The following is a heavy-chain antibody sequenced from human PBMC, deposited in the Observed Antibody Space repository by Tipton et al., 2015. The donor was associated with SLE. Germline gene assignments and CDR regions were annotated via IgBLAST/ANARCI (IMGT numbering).Heavy chain of an antibody. V-gene: IGHV1-18*04. J-gene: IGHJ4*02. Sequence: QLVQSGPEVKKPGASVKVSCKASGYSFTNYGINWVRQAPGQGLEWMGWISAYNGDTRYVQRFEDRVIMTTDTSTSTAYMELRSLRSDDTAVFYCARGSPAAALVRGDYWGQGTLVTVSS. CDR3: ARGSPAAALVRGDY. CDR1: GYSFTNYG. D-gene: IGHD6-13*01. CDR2: ISAYNGDT.